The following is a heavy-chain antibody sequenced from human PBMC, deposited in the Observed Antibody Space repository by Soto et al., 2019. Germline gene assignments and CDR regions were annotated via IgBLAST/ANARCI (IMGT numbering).Heavy chain of an antibody. V-gene: IGHV1-46*01. J-gene: IGHJ4*02. Sequence: QVQLVQSGAEVKKPGASVKVSCKASGYTFTSYYMHWVRQAPGQGLEWMGIINPSGGSTSYAQKFQDRVTMTRDTSTSTVYMELSSLRSEDTAVYYCARGYHSSGFPPLVDYWGQGTLVTVSS. CDR2: INPSGGST. D-gene: IGHD3-22*01. CDR1: GYTFTSYY. CDR3: ARGYHSSGFPPLVDY.